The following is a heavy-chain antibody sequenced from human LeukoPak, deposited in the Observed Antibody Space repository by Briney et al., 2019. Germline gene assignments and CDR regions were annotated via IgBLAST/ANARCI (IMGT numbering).Heavy chain of an antibody. CDR1: GFTFSSYG. J-gene: IGHJ4*02. D-gene: IGHD5-24*01. Sequence: PGGSLRLSCAASGFTFSSYGMPWVRQAPGKGLEWVAVISYDGSNKYYADSVKGRFTISRDNSKNTLYLQMNSLRAEDTAVYYCARDRFRDGYNYFDYWGQGTLVTVSS. CDR2: ISYDGSNK. CDR3: ARDRFRDGYNYFDY. V-gene: IGHV3-30*03.